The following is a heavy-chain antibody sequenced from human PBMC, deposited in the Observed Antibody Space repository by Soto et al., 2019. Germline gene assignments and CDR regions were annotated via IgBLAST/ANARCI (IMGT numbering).Heavy chain of an antibody. CDR1: GGSISSGGYS. CDR3: AAGGGLPRYY. D-gene: IGHD5-12*01. J-gene: IGHJ4*02. CDR2: IYHSGST. Sequence: QLQLQESGSGLVKPSQTLSLTCAVSGGSISSGGYSWSCIRQPPGKGLEWIGYIYHSGSTYYNPSLKSRVTISVYRCKNQFSLKLSSVTAADTAVYYCAAGGGLPRYYWGQGTLVTVSS. V-gene: IGHV4-30-2*01.